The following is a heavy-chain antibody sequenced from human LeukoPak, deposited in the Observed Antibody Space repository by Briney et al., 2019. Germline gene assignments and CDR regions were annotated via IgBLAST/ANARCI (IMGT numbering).Heavy chain of an antibody. CDR1: GFAFSRPA. CDR2: IRSKPNNYAT. Sequence: GGSLRLSCAASGFAFSRPAMHWLRQAPGKGLEWVGRIRSKPNNYATTYSASVEGRFTISRDDSKNMTFLQMNSLQAEDTAVYYCAKGHSLRSYDWLDYWGQGTLVTVSS. CDR3: AKGHSLRSYDWLDY. J-gene: IGHJ4*02. V-gene: IGHV3-73*01. D-gene: IGHD3-9*01.